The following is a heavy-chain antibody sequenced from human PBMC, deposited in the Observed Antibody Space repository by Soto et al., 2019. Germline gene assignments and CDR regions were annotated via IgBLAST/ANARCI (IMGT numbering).Heavy chain of an antibody. CDR2: ISGSGGST. Sequence: PGGSLRLSXAASGFTFSSYAMSWVRQAPGKGLEWVSAISGSGGSTYYADSVKGRFTISRDNSKNTLYLQMNSLRAEDTAVYYCASALITMIVVVNDYWGQGTLVTVSS. D-gene: IGHD3-22*01. CDR1: GFTFSSYA. CDR3: ASALITMIVVVNDY. J-gene: IGHJ4*02. V-gene: IGHV3-23*01.